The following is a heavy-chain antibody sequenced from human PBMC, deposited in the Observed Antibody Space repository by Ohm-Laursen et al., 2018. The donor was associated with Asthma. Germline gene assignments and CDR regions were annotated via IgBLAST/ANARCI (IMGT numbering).Heavy chain of an antibody. CDR3: AKDLRWMNGMDV. CDR2: ISGSGGST. J-gene: IGHJ6*02. V-gene: IGHV3-23*01. D-gene: IGHD4-23*01. CDR1: GFTFSSYA. Sequence: SLRLSCAASGFTFSSYAMSWVRQAPGKGLEWVSAISGSGGSTYYADSVKGRFTISRDNSKNTLYLQMNSLRAEDTAVYYCAKDLRWMNGMDVWGQGTTVTVSS.